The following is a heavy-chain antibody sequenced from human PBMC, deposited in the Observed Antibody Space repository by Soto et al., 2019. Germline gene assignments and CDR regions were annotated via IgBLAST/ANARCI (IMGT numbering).Heavy chain of an antibody. Sequence: GSLRLSSAASLFSFYVYTMHCVPQTPGKGLEWVSLISWDGGSTYYADSVKGRFTISRDNSKNSLYLQMNSLRTEDTALYYCAKDIDRSGYFYYGMDVWGPGTTVTVSS. V-gene: IGHV3-43*01. J-gene: IGHJ6*02. CDR2: ISWDGGST. CDR3: AKDIDRSGYFYYGMDV. CDR1: LFSFYVYT. D-gene: IGHD3-3*01.